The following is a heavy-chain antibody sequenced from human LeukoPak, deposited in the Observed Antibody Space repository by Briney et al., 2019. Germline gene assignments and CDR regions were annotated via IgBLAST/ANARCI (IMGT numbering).Heavy chain of an antibody. CDR3: ARGRDYGFDI. V-gene: IGHV3-48*02. J-gene: IGHJ3*02. CDR1: EFTFSTSA. CDR2: ITSGAETI. Sequence: GGSLRLSCIASEFTFSTSAMDWVRQAPGKGLEWISFITSGAETISYAGSVKGRFTISRDNVKNSLYLQMNSLRDEDTAVYYCARGRDYGFDIWGQGTMVTVSS.